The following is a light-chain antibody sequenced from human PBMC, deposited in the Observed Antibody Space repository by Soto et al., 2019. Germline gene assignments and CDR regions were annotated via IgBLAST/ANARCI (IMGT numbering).Light chain of an antibody. CDR3: QQYNSYPYS. CDR1: QTIFSW. Sequence: IQMTQSPSTLSSSAGARVSITCRASQTIFSWLAWYQQKPGKAPKPLIYKASSLESGVPSRYSGSGSGTEFTLTISGLQPDDFATYYCQQYNSYPYSFGQGTKLEIK. J-gene: IGKJ2*03. V-gene: IGKV1-5*03. CDR2: KAS.